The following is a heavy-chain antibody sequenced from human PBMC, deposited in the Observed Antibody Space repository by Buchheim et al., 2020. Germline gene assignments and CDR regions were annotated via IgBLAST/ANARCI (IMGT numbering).Heavy chain of an antibody. CDR3: ARYYCGGDCYFYYFDY. Sequence: QVQLVQSGAEVKKPGASVKVSCKASGYTFTSYYMHWVRQAPGQGLEWMGGIIPIFGTANYAQKFTGRVTITADKSTRPAYMELSSLRSEDTAVYYCARYYCGGDCYFYYFDYWGQGTL. CDR1: GYTFTSYY. D-gene: IGHD2-21*02. V-gene: IGHV1-69*06. CDR2: IIPIFGTA. J-gene: IGHJ4*02.